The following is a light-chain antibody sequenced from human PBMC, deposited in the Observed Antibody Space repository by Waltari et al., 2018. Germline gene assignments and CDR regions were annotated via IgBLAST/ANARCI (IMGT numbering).Light chain of an antibody. CDR3: SSYAASTTF. V-gene: IGLV2-23*02. J-gene: IGLJ2*01. CDR2: DVN. CDR1: SSEIGSSLL. Sequence: QSALTQPASVSGAPGQSITLSCTGTSSEIGSSLLVSWYQQHPGKAPRLMIYDVNRRPSGVSDRFSGSKSGNTASLTISGLQAEDEADYYCSSYAASTTFFGGGTKVTVL.